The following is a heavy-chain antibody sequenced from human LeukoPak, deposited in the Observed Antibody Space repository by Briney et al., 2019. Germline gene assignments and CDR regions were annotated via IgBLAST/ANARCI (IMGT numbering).Heavy chain of an antibody. Sequence: ASVKVSCKASGYTLTGYFMHWVRQAPGQGLEWMGIINPTGGSTTYAQKFQGRVTMTRDTSTSTVYMELSSLRSDDTAVYYCARTAARRFDYWGQGTLVTVSS. V-gene: IGHV1-46*01. CDR3: ARTAARRFDY. J-gene: IGHJ4*02. CDR1: GYTLTGYF. D-gene: IGHD6-6*01. CDR2: INPTGGST.